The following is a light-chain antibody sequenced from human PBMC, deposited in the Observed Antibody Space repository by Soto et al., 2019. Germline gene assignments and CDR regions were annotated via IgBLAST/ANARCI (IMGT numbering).Light chain of an antibody. CDR1: QTISTD. J-gene: IGKJ4*01. CDR3: QQNNKWPPVT. Sequence: EVVMTQSPATVSVFPGEGVTLSCRASQTISTDLAWYQQKPGQAPRLLIYGASTRATGVPDRFIGGGSGTEFTLTISSLQSEDCAFYYCQQNNKWPPVTFGGGTKVEIK. CDR2: GAS. V-gene: IGKV3-15*01.